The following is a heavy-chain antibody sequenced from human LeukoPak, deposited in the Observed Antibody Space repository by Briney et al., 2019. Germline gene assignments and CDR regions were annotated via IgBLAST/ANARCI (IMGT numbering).Heavy chain of an antibody. D-gene: IGHD6-13*01. V-gene: IGHV4-34*01. J-gene: IGHJ4*02. Sequence: TSSETLSLTCAVYGGSFSGYYWSWIRQPPGKGLEWIGEINHSGSTNYNPSLKSRVTISVDTSKNQFSLKLSSVTAADTAVYYCARSSESEDEQLVPEYWGQGTLVTVSS. CDR2: INHSGST. CDR3: ARSSESEDEQLVPEY. CDR1: GGSFSGYY.